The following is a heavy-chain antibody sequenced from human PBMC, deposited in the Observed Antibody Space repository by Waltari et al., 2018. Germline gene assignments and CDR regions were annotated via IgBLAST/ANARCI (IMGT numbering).Heavy chain of an antibody. CDR1: GFTFSNYA. Sequence: EVQLVESGGGLVKPGGSLRLSCTVSGFTFSNYAMTWARQAPGKGLEWVSSISGIGDRTDYADSVRGRFTISRDNSKNTVYLQMNNLRAEDAAVYYCANWREGSATYFDYWGQGTLVTVSS. CDR2: ISGIGDRT. J-gene: IGHJ4*02. CDR3: ANWREGSATYFDY. V-gene: IGHV3-23*04.